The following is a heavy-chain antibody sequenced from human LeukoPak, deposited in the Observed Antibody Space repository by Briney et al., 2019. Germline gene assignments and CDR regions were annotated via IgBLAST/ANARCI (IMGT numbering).Heavy chain of an antibody. CDR3: AREKKGYYYDSSGYPYY. V-gene: IGHV3-30-3*01. J-gene: IGHJ4*02. CDR2: ISYDGSNK. Sequence: PGGSLRLSCAASGFTFSSYAMHWVRQAPGKGLEWVAVISYDGSNKYYADSVKGRFTISRDNSKNTLYLQMNSLRAEDTAVYYCAREKKGYYYDSSGYPYYWGQGTLVTVSS. D-gene: IGHD3-22*01. CDR1: GFTFSSYA.